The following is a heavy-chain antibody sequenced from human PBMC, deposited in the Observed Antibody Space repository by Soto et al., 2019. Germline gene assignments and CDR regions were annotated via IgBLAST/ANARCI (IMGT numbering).Heavy chain of an antibody. CDR2: IYYSGST. Sequence: PSETLSLTCTVSGGSISSGGYYWSWIRQHPGKGLEWTGYIYYSGSTYYNPSLKSRVTISVDTSKNQFSLKLSAVTAADTAVYYCARAPWFGVRCAFDIWGQGTMVTVSS. D-gene: IGHD3-10*01. CDR3: ARAPWFGVRCAFDI. CDR1: GGSISSGGYY. J-gene: IGHJ3*02. V-gene: IGHV4-31*03.